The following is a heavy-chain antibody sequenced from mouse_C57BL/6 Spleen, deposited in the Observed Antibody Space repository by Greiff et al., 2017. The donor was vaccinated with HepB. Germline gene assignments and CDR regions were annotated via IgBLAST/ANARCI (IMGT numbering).Heavy chain of an antibody. CDR1: GFSLTSYG. V-gene: IGHV2-4*01. D-gene: IGHD4-1*01. CDR3: AKKGWDEAMDY. J-gene: IGHJ4*01. Sequence: VQRVESGPGLVQPSQSLSITCTVSGFSLTSYGVHWVRQPPGKGLEWLGVIWSGGSTDYNAAFISRLSISKDNSKSQVFFKMNSLQADDTAIYYCAKKGWDEAMDYWGQGTSVTVSS. CDR2: IWSGGST.